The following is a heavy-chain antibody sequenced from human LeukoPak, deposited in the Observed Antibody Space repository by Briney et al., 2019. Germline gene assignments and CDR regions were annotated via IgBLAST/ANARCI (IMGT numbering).Heavy chain of an antibody. CDR1: GFTVSSNY. CDR2: IYSGGST. Sequence: GGSLRLSCAASGFTVSSNYMSWVRQAPRKGLEGVSIIYSGGSTFYADSVKGRFTISRDNSKNTLYLQMNSLRAEDTAVYYCARVLRYCSGGNCYSGGLGYMDVWGKGTTVTISS. J-gene: IGHJ6*03. D-gene: IGHD2-15*01. V-gene: IGHV3-53*01. CDR3: ARVLRYCSGGNCYSGGLGYMDV.